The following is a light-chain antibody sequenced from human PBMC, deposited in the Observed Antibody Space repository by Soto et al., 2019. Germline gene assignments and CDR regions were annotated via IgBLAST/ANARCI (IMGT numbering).Light chain of an antibody. Sequence: DIVLTQSPGALSLSPGERATLSCGASQSVSSSYLAWYQQKPGQAPRLLIYGASTRATGIPDRFSGSGSGTDFTLTISRLEPDDCAVYYCQQYGSSPRTFGQGTKVEIK. CDR3: QQYGSSPRT. CDR2: GAS. J-gene: IGKJ1*01. CDR1: QSVSSSY. V-gene: IGKV3-20*01.